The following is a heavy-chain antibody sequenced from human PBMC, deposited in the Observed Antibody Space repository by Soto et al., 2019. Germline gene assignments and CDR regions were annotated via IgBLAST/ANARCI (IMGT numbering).Heavy chain of an antibody. V-gene: IGHV5-10-1*01. Sequence: GEPLKISCKGSGYSFTSYWISWVRQMPGKGLEWMGRIDPSDSYTNYSPSFQGHVTISADKSISTAYLQWSSLKASDTAMYYCARQLTVTTVLYYYAMDVWGQGTTVTVSS. D-gene: IGHD4-4*01. CDR3: ARQLTVTTVLYYYAMDV. J-gene: IGHJ6*02. CDR2: IDPSDSYT. CDR1: GYSFTSYW.